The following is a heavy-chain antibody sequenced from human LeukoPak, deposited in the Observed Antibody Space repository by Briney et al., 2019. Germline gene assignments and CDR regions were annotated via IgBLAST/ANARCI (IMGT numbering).Heavy chain of an antibody. J-gene: IGHJ4*02. D-gene: IGHD4-17*01. CDR2: ISYDGSNK. CDR3: AKGMTTVTNFDY. CDR1: GFTFSSYG. V-gene: IGHV3-30*18. Sequence: GGSLRLSCAASGFTFSSYGMHWVRQAPGKGLEWVAVISYDGSNKYYADSVKGRFTISRDNSKNTLYLQMNSLRAEDTAVYYCAKGMTTVTNFDYWGQGTLVTVSS.